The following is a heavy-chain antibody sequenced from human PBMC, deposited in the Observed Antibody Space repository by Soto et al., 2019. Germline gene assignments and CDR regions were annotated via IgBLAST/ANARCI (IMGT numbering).Heavy chain of an antibody. Sequence: AASVKVSCKASGYTFTSYGISWVRQAPGQGLEWMGWICAYNGNTNYAQKLQGRVTMTTDTSTSTAYMELRSLRSDDTAVYYCARAVAAAGTYYYYGMDVWGQGTTVTVSS. CDR3: ARAVAAAGTYYYYGMDV. D-gene: IGHD6-13*01. CDR2: ICAYNGNT. CDR1: GYTFTSYG. V-gene: IGHV1-18*04. J-gene: IGHJ6*02.